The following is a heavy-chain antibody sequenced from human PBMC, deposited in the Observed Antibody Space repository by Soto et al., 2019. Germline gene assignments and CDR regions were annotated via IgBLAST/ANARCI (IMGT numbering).Heavy chain of an antibody. CDR2: INEGGSKK. V-gene: IGHV3-7*05. D-gene: IGHD3-10*01. Sequence: GGSLRLSCVGSGFKFSSYWMTWVRQAPGKGLEWLANINEGGSKKYYVDSVEGRFTISRDNAKNSLHLQMNSLRAEDTAIYYCAKDSNLIPWGSNHWGQGTLVTVSS. CDR3: AKDSNLIPWGSNH. CDR1: GFKFSSYW. J-gene: IGHJ5*02.